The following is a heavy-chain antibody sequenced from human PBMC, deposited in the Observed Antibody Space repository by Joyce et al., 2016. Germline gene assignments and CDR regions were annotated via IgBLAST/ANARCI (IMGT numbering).Heavy chain of an antibody. V-gene: IGHV3-33*01. CDR3: ARDIVASIMGY. Sequence: QVQLVESGGGVVQPGKSLRLSCAASGLTFSSYGMHWVRQAPGKGLEWVAFIWADGSNKYYVDSVEGRFTISRDNSKNTLYLQMNSLRAEDTAVYYCARDIVASIMGYWGQGTLVTVSS. CDR2: IWADGSNK. J-gene: IGHJ4*02. CDR1: GLTFSSYG. D-gene: IGHD5-12*01.